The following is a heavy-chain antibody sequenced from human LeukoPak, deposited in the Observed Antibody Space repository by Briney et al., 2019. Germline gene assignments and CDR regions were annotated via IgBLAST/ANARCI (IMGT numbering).Heavy chain of an antibody. CDR2: IYYSGST. CDR3: ARVEAVVVPAATPYYYYGMDV. CDR1: GGSISSYY. V-gene: IGHV4-59*01. D-gene: IGHD2-2*01. Sequence: PSETLSLTCTVSGGSISSYYWSWIRQPPGKGLEWIGYIYYSGSTNYNPSLKSRVTISVDTSKNQFSLKLSSVTAADTAVYYCARVEAVVVPAATPYYYYGMDVWGQGTTVTVSS. J-gene: IGHJ6*02.